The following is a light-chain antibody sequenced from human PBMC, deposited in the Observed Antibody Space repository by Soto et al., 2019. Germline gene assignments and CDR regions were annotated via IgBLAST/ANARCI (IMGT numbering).Light chain of an antibody. CDR1: SSDIGAYNY. CDR3: TSWTTSTTMI. J-gene: IGLJ2*01. CDR2: DVN. V-gene: IGLV2-14*03. Sequence: QSVLTQPASVSGSPGQSITISCTGTSSDIGAYNYVSWYQQHPGKAPKLMIYDVNIRPSGVSNRFSGSKSGNTASLTISGLQAEDEADYYCTSWTTSTTMIFGRGTKLTVL.